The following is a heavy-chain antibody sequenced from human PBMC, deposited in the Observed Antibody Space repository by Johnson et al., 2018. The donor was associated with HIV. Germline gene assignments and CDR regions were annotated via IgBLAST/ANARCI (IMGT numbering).Heavy chain of an antibody. V-gene: IGHV3-53*01. Sequence: VQLVESGGGLMQPGGSLRLSCVASGFTVSNNFMSWVRQAPGKGLEWVSVIYSGGRTYYTDSVKGRFTISRDTAKNTLYLQMNSLRVEDTAVYYCARDPITPYERGLDAFDVWGQGTVVTVSS. J-gene: IGHJ3*01. CDR1: GFTVSNNF. D-gene: IGHD2-21*01. CDR3: ARDPITPYERGLDAFDV. CDR2: IYSGGRT.